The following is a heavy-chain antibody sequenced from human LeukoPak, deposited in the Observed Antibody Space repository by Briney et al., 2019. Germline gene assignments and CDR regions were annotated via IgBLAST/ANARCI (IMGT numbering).Heavy chain of an antibody. Sequence: GGSLRLSCAASGFTFSSYGMSWVRQAPGKGLEWVSSITGSGGSTYYADSVKGRFTISRDNSKNTLYLQMNSLRAEDTAVYYCAKVHTAMLYYYYYMDVWGKGTTVTVSS. D-gene: IGHD5-18*01. CDR2: ITGSGGST. J-gene: IGHJ6*03. CDR3: AKVHTAMLYYYYYMDV. CDR1: GFTFSSYG. V-gene: IGHV3-23*01.